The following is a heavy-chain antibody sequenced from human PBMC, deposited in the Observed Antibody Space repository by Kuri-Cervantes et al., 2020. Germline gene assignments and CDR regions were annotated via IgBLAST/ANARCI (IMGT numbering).Heavy chain of an antibody. V-gene: IGHV1-8*02. J-gene: IGHJ4*02. CDR3: ARETKWAPDY. D-gene: IGHD1-26*01. CDR2: MNPNSGNT. Sequence: ASVKVSCKASGYTFTSYGISWMRQAPGQGLEWMGWMNPNSGNTGYAQKFQGRVTMTRNTSISTAYMELSSLRSEDTAVYYCARETKWAPDYWGQGTLVTVSS. CDR1: GYTFTSYG.